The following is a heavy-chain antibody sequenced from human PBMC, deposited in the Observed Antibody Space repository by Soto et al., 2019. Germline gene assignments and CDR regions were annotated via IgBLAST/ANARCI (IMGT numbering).Heavy chain of an antibody. D-gene: IGHD6-13*01. Sequence: GSLRLSCAASGFTFSSYAMIWVRQAPGKGLEWVSAISGSGGSTYYADSVKGRFTISRDNSKNTLYLQMNSLRAEDTAVYYCAKDRRGSSSGQTYNWFDPWGQGTLVTVSS. V-gene: IGHV3-23*01. J-gene: IGHJ5*02. CDR3: AKDRRGSSSGQTYNWFDP. CDR2: ISGSGGST. CDR1: GFTFSSYA.